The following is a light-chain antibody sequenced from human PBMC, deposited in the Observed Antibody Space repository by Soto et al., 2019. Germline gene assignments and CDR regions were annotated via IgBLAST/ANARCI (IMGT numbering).Light chain of an antibody. Sequence: PGERATLSCRASQSVSNYLAWYQQKPGQAPRLLIYDASNRATGIPARFSGSGSGTDFTLTISSLEPEDFAVYYCQQYSNWPPITFGQGTRLEIK. CDR2: DAS. V-gene: IGKV3-11*01. CDR1: QSVSNY. J-gene: IGKJ5*01. CDR3: QQYSNWPPIT.